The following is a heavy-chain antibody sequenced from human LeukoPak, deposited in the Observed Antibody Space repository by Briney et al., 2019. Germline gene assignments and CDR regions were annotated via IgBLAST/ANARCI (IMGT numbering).Heavy chain of an antibody. CDR1: GGSISSGGYY. J-gene: IGHJ4*02. D-gene: IGHD6-13*01. V-gene: IGHV4-31*03. CDR3: ARDTAAATVDY. Sequence: SQTLSLTCTVSGGSISSGGYYWSWIRQHPGKGLEWIGYIYYSGSTYYNPSLKSRVTISVDTSKDQFSLKLSSVTAADTAVYYCARDTAAATVDYWGQGTLVTVSS. CDR2: IYYSGST.